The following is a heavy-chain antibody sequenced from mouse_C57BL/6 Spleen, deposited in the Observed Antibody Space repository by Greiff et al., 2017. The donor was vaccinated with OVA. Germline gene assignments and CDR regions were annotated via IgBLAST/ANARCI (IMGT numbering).Heavy chain of an antibody. CDR1: GYTFTSYW. J-gene: IGHJ2*01. Sequence: QVQLQQPGAELVMPGASVKLSCKASGYTFTSYWMHWVTQRPGQGLEWIGEIDPSDSYTTYNQKFKGKSTLTVDKSSSTAYMQLSSLTSEDSAVYYCADLTGGYWGQGTTLTVSS. V-gene: IGHV1-69*01. D-gene: IGHD4-1*01. CDR2: IDPSDSYT. CDR3: ADLTGGY.